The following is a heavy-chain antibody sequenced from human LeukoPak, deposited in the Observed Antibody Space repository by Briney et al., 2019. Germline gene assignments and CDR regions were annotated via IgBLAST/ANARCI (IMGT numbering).Heavy chain of an antibody. Sequence: AGGSLRLSCTASGITVSSNDMCWVRQAPGKGLEWISLIYSGGRTDYADSVKGRFTISRDNAKNSLFLQMSSLRAEDTAVYFCARGVPSGVDYFDYWGQGTLVTVSS. V-gene: IGHV3-53*01. J-gene: IGHJ4*02. CDR1: GITVSSND. CDR3: ARGVPSGVDYFDY. D-gene: IGHD6-19*01. CDR2: IYSGGRT.